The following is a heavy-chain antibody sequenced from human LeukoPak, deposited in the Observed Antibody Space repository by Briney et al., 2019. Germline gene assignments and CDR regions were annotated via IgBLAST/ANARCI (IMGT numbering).Heavy chain of an antibody. CDR3: ARDLRGYCSGGSCYSENWFDP. J-gene: IGHJ5*02. D-gene: IGHD2-15*01. Sequence: PSETLSLTCTVSGGSISSYYWSWIRQPPGKGLEWIGYIYYSGSTNHNPSLKSRVTISVDTSKNQFSLKLSSVTAADTAVYYCARDLRGYCSGGSCYSENWFDPWGQGTLVTVSS. CDR1: GGSISSYY. V-gene: IGHV4-59*01. CDR2: IYYSGST.